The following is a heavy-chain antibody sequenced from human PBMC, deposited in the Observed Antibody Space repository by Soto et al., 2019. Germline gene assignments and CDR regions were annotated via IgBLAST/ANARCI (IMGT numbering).Heavy chain of an antibody. CDR1: GFTFSSYA. Sequence: GGSLRLSCAASGFTFSSYAMSWVRQAPGKGLEWVSAISGSGGSTYYADSVKGRFTISRENSKNTLYLQMNSLRAEDTAVYYCAKTPQLAPNYYYYGMDVWGQGTTVTVSS. V-gene: IGHV3-23*01. J-gene: IGHJ6*02. D-gene: IGHD2-15*01. CDR3: AKTPQLAPNYYYYGMDV. CDR2: ISGSGGST.